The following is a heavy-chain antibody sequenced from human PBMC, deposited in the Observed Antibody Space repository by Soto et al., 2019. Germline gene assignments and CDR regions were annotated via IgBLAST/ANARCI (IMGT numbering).Heavy chain of an antibody. J-gene: IGHJ6*03. Sequence: GGSLRLSCAASGFTFSSYSTNWVRQAPGKGLEWVSSISSSSSYIYYADSVKGRFTISRDNAKNSLYLQMNSLRAEDTAVYYCAREGETYYDILTGYYKGRYYYYYYMDVWGKGTMVTVSS. CDR1: GFTFSSYS. CDR2: ISSSSSYI. CDR3: AREGETYYDILTGYYKGRYYYYYYMDV. V-gene: IGHV3-21*01. D-gene: IGHD3-9*01.